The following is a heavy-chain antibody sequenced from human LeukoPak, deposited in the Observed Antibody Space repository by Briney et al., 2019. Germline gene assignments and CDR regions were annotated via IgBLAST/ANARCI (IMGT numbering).Heavy chain of an antibody. D-gene: IGHD4-23*01. CDR2: ISSSSSYI. V-gene: IGHV3-21*01. CDR1: GFTFSSYS. J-gene: IGHJ4*02. Sequence: PGGSLRLSCAASGFTFSSYSMNWVRQAPGKGLEWVSSISSSSSYIYYADSVKGRFTISRDNAKNSLYLQMNSLRAEDTAVYYCARDSASYGGNPRFDYWGQGTLVTVSS. CDR3: ARDSASYGGNPRFDY.